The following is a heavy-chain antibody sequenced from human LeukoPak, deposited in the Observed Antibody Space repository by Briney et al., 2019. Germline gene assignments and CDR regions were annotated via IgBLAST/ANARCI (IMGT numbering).Heavy chain of an antibody. CDR2: IYTSGST. CDR1: GGSISSYY. D-gene: IGHD5-18*01. V-gene: IGHV4-4*07. CDR3: ARDPGYSYAFDY. Sequence: SETLSLTCTVSGGSISSYYWSWIRQPAGKGLEWIGRIYTSGSTNYNPSLKSRVTISVDKSKNQFSLKLNSVTAADTAVYYCARDPGYSYAFDYWGQGTLVTVSS. J-gene: IGHJ4*02.